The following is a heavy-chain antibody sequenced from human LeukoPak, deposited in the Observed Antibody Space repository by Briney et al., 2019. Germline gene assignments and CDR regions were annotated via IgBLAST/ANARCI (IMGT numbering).Heavy chain of an antibody. CDR1: GGSISSHY. Sequence: SETLSLTCTVSGGSISSHYWSWIRQPPGKGLEWIGYIYYSGSTNYNPSLKSRVTISVDTSKNQFSLKLSSVTAADTAVYYHARDGDSSGYYSYWGQGTLVTVSS. V-gene: IGHV4-59*11. D-gene: IGHD3-22*01. CDR3: ARDGDSSGYYSY. J-gene: IGHJ4*02. CDR2: IYYSGST.